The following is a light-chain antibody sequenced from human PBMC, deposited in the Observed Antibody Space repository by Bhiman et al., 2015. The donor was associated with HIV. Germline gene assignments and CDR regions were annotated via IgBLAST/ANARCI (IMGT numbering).Light chain of an antibody. J-gene: IGLJ2*01. Sequence: QSVLTQPPSVSAAPGQKVTISCSGSSSNIGNNFLSWYQHLPGTAPRLLIYDNDQRPSGIPDRFSGSKSDTSASLTIAGLQTGDEADYYCETFDTTLHAVVFGGGTKLTVL. V-gene: IGLV1-51*01. CDR2: DND. CDR3: ETFDTTLHAVV. CDR1: SSNIGNNF.